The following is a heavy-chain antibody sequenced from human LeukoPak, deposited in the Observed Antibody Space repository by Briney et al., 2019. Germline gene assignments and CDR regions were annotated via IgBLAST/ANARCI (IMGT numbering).Heavy chain of an antibody. J-gene: IGHJ4*02. V-gene: IGHV7-4-1*02. CDR3: ARKSVAATPRDIVYQYSYMDV. CDR2: ISTNTGNT. Sequence: ASVKLSCKSSGYTFTSYAMNWVRQAPGQGLEWMGWISTNTGNTTYAQGFTGRFVFSLDTSVSTAYLQISSLKAEDTAVYYCARKSVAATPRDIVYQYSYMDVWGQGTLVTVSS. CDR1: GYTFTSYA. D-gene: IGHD2-15*01.